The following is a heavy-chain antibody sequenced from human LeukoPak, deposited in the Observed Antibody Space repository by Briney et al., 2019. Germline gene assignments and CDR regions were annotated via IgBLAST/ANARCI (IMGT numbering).Heavy chain of an antibody. D-gene: IGHD4-17*01. V-gene: IGHV3-49*03. Sequence: PGGSLRLPCTASGFTFGDYAMSWFRQAPGKGLEWVGFIRSKAYGGTTEYAASVKGRFTISRDDSKSIAYLQMNSLKTEDTAVYYCTRNKYGDYFDYWGQGTLVTVSS. CDR1: GFTFGDYA. CDR2: IRSKAYGGTT. CDR3: TRNKYGDYFDY. J-gene: IGHJ4*02.